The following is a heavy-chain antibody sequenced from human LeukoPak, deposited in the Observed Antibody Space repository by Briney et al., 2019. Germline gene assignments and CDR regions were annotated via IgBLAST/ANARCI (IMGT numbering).Heavy chain of an antibody. J-gene: IGHJ4*02. CDR2: INPTGGST. CDR1: GYTFTNYY. Sequence: ASVKVSCKASGYTFTNYYMHWVRQAPGQGLQWMGIINPTGGSTTYAQEFQGRVTMTRDTSTSTAYMDLTSLRSEDTAVYYCAGVTIADRGFDYWGQGTLVTVSS. CDR3: AGVTIADRGFDY. V-gene: IGHV1-46*01. D-gene: IGHD6-6*01.